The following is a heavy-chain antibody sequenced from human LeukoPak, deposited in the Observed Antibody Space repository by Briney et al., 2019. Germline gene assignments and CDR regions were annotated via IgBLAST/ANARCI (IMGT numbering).Heavy chain of an antibody. CDR2: ISGSGGST. CDR3: AKTCSSTSCYFD. Sequence: GASLRLSCAASGLTFSSYAMSWVRQAPGKGLEWVSAISGSGGSTYYADSVKGRFTISRDNSKNTLYLQMNSLRAEDTAVYYCAKTCSSTSCYFDWGQGTLVTVSS. J-gene: IGHJ4*02. D-gene: IGHD2-2*01. CDR1: GLTFSSYA. V-gene: IGHV3-23*01.